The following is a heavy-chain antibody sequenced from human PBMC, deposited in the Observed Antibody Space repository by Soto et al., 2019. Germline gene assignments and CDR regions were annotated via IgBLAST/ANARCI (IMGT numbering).Heavy chain of an antibody. V-gene: IGHV4-39*01. J-gene: IGHJ4*02. D-gene: IGHD3-3*01. CDR2: IYYSGST. CDR1: GGSISSSSYY. CDR3: ASISYYDFWSGYYSY. Sequence: SETLSLTCTVSGGSISSSSYYWGWIRQPPGKGLEWIGSIYYSGSTYYNPSLKSRVTISVDTSKNQFSLKLSSVTAADTAVYYCASISYYDFWSGYYSYWGQGTLVTVSS.